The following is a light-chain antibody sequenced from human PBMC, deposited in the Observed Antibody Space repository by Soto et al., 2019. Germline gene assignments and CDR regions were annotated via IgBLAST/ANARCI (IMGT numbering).Light chain of an antibody. Sequence: QSVLTQPRSVSGSPGQSVTISCIGTSSDVGGYNYVSWYQQHSGKPPKVMIFDVTKRPSGFPDRFSGSKSGNTASLTISGLQAEDEADYYCCSYAGNSWVFGIGTKVTVL. J-gene: IGLJ1*01. CDR3: CSYAGNSWV. CDR1: SSDVGGYNY. CDR2: DVT. V-gene: IGLV2-11*01.